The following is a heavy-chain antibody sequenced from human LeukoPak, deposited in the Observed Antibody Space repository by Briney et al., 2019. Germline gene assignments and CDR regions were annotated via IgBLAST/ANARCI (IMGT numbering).Heavy chain of an antibody. V-gene: IGHV1-46*01. J-gene: IGHJ4*02. D-gene: IGHD3-22*01. Sequence: GASVKVSCKASGYTFTSYYMHWVRQAPGQGLEWMGIINPSGGSTSYAQKFQGRVTMTRDTSTSTVYMELSSLRSEDTAVYYCARDQRVYYYDSSGYYTYFDYWGQGTLVTVSS. CDR3: ARDQRVYYYDSSGYYTYFDY. CDR1: GYTFTSYY. CDR2: INPSGGST.